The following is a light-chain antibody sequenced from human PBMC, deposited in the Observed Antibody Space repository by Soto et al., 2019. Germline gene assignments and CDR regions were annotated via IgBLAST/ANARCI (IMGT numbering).Light chain of an antibody. CDR3: NAYTTSSTYV. V-gene: IGLV2-14*01. CDR2: EVS. Sequence: QSVLTQPASVSGSPGQSITISCTGTSSDVGGYNFVSWYQQHPGKAPKLMIFEVSNRPSGVSNRFSGSKSGNTASLTISGLQAEDEADYYCNAYTTSSTYVFGTGTKVTGL. J-gene: IGLJ1*01. CDR1: SSDVGGYNF.